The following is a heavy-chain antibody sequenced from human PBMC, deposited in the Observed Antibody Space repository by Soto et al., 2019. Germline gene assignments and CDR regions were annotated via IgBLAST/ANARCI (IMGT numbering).Heavy chain of an antibody. CDR3: ARQSVRLYYDSSGYYFRWFDP. Sequence: GESLKISCKGSGYSFTSYWIGWVRQMPGKGLEWMGIIYPGDSDTRYSPSFQGQVTISADKSISTAYLQWSSLKASDTAMYYCARQSVRLYYDSSGYYFRWFDPWGQGTLVTVSS. V-gene: IGHV5-51*01. D-gene: IGHD3-22*01. J-gene: IGHJ5*02. CDR1: GYSFTSYW. CDR2: IYPGDSDT.